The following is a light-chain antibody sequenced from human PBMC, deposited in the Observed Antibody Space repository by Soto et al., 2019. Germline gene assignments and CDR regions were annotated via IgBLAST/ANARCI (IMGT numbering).Light chain of an antibody. CDR2: KAS. CDR1: QSISSW. Sequence: DIQMTQSPSTLSASVGDRVTITCRASQSISSWLAWYQQKPGKAPKLLIYKASGLESGVPSRFSGSGYGTEFTLTISSLQTDDFATYYCQQYNSYWTFGQGTKVEIK. CDR3: QQYNSYWT. V-gene: IGKV1-5*03. J-gene: IGKJ1*01.